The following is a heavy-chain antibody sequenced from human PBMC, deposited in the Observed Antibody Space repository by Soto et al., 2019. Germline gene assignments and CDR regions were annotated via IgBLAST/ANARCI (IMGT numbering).Heavy chain of an antibody. V-gene: IGHV3-33*01. CDR3: ARDGDVNTGFGKDY. J-gene: IGHJ4*02. CDR1: GFTFSNYG. D-gene: IGHD3-16*01. CDR2: IWYDGGNK. Sequence: PGGSLRLSCAASGFTFSNYGMHWVRQAPGKGLEWVAFIWYDGGNKYYAESVKGRFTISRDNSKNTLYLQMNSLRAEDTAVYYCARDGDVNTGFGKDYWGQGTLVPV.